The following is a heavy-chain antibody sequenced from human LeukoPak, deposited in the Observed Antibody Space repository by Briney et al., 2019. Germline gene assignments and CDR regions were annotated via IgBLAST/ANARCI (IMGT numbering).Heavy chain of an antibody. D-gene: IGHD3-9*01. CDR3: ARGSILTGYYSGWFDP. J-gene: IGHJ5*02. CDR2: IWYDGSNK. CDR1: GFTFSSYG. V-gene: IGHV3-33*01. Sequence: GGSLRLSCAASGFTFSSYGMHWVRQAPGKGLEGVAVIWYDGSNKYYADSVKGRFTISRDNSKNTLYLQMNSLRAEDTAVYYCARGSILTGYYSGWFDPWGQGTLVTVSS.